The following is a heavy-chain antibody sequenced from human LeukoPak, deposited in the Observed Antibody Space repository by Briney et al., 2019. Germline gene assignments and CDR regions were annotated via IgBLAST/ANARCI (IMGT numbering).Heavy chain of an antibody. D-gene: IGHD5-12*01. J-gene: IGHJ4*02. CDR2: ISYDGSNK. Sequence: GGSLRLSCAASGFTFSSYAMHWVRQAPGKGLEWVAVISYDGSNKYYADFVKGRFTISRDNSKNTLYLQMNSLRAEDTAVYYCARDSGYADYWGQGTLVTVSS. V-gene: IGHV3-30-3*01. CDR1: GFTFSSYA. CDR3: ARDSGYADY.